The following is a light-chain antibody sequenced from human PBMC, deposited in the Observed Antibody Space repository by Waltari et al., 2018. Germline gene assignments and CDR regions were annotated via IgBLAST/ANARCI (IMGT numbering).Light chain of an antibody. CDR1: SLRNSY. CDR3: CSRDSSAFQLV. Sequence: SYELTQDPAVSVALGQTVKITCQGDSLRNSYATWYQQKPGQAPLPVIYGKNNRPSGIPGRFSGPSAGNTASLTITGAQAEDAADYYCCSRDSSAFQLVFGGGTKLTVL. CDR2: GKN. V-gene: IGLV3-19*01. J-gene: IGLJ2*01.